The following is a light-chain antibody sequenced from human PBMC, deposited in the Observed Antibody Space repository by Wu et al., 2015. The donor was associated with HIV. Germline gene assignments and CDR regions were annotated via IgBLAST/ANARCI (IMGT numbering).Light chain of an antibody. Sequence: AIQMTQSPSSLSAFVGDRVTITCRASQDIRNEVGWYQQKPGKAPKLLIYAASSLQSGVPSRFSGSGFGTDFTLTISSLQPEDFATYYCLQDLTYPRTFGQGTQVE. CDR1: QDIRNE. CDR2: AAS. V-gene: IGKV1-6*01. CDR3: LQDLTYPRT. J-gene: IGKJ1*01.